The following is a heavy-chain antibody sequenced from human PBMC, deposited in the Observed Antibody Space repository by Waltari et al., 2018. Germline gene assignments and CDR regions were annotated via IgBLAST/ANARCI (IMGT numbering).Heavy chain of an antibody. CDR3: SKRLDI. Sequence: EVQLVESGGGLVQPGGSLRLSCEAYGFTFSTDWMDWVRQAPGKGLQWVANINQDGGEKYYLDSVKGRFTISRDNAKKSVYLEMNSLRAEDTAIYYCSKRLDIWGRGTMVAVSS. CDR1: GFTFSTDW. V-gene: IGHV3-7*01. CDR2: INQDGGEK. J-gene: IGHJ3*02.